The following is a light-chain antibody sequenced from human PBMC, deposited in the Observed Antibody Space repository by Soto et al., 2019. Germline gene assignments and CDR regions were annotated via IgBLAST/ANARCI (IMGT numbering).Light chain of an antibody. V-gene: IGKV1-39*01. CDR3: QQSYSTPRALT. CDR2: AAS. CDR1: QSISSY. J-gene: IGKJ4*01. Sequence: ESQMTQSPSSLSASVGDRVTITCRASQSISSYLNWYQQKPGKAPKLLIHAASSLQSGVPSRFSGSGSGTDFTLTISSLQPEDFATYYCQQSYSTPRALTFGGGTKVDIK.